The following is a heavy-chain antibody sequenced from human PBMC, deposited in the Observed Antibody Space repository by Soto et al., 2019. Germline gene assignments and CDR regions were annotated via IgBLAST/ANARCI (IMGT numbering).Heavy chain of an antibody. J-gene: IGHJ2*01. D-gene: IGHD1-26*01. CDR3: ARGPLYDLESGMYGYFEL. V-gene: IGHV1-69*01. CDR2: IIPIFGTT. CDR1: GASFDSYT. Sequence: QVQLVQSGAEVRKSGSSVKVSCKLSGASFDSYTITWVRQAPGQGLEWMGGIIPIFGTTNYAQKFQGRLTITADGFTSAAYMDLSSLTSEDTAVYYCARGPLYDLESGMYGYFELWGRGTLVTVSS.